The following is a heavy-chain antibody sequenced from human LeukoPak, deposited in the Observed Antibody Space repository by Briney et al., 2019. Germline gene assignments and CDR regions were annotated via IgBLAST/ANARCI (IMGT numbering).Heavy chain of an antibody. Sequence: SETLSLTCAVYGGSFSGYYWSWIRQPPGKGLEWIGGINHSGSTNYNPSLKSRVTISVDTSKNQFSLKLSSVTAADTAVYYCARGIRYYYDSSGPYWFDPWGQGTLVTVSS. J-gene: IGHJ5*02. CDR1: GGSFSGYY. V-gene: IGHV4-34*01. CDR2: INHSGST. D-gene: IGHD3-22*01. CDR3: ARGIRYYYDSSGPYWFDP.